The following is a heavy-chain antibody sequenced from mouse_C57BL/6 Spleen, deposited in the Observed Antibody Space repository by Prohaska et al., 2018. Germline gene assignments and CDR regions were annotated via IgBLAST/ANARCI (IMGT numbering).Heavy chain of an antibody. Sequence: KLSCKASGYTFTSYGISWVKQRTGQGLEWIGEIYPRSGNTYYNEKFKGKATLNADKSSSTAYMELRSLTSEDSAVYFCASWGYPWFAYWGQGTLVTVSA. V-gene: IGHV1-81*01. CDR3: ASWGYPWFAY. CDR2: IYPRSGNT. J-gene: IGHJ3*01. CDR1: GYTFTSYG. D-gene: IGHD2-2*01.